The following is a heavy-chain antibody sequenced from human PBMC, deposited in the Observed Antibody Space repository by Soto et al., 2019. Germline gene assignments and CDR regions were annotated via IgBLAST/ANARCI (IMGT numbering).Heavy chain of an antibody. CDR3: ARVDRYRIAVAGCFDY. Sequence: ASVKVSCKASGYTFTSYGISWVRQAPGQGLEWMGWTSAYNGNTNYAQKLQGRVTMTTDTSTSTAYMELRSLRSDDTAVYYCARVDRYRIAVAGCFDYWGQGTLVTVSS. D-gene: IGHD6-19*01. CDR2: TSAYNGNT. CDR1: GYTFTSYG. V-gene: IGHV1-18*01. J-gene: IGHJ4*02.